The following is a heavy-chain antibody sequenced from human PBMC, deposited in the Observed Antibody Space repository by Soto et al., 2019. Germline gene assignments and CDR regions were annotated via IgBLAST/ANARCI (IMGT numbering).Heavy chain of an antibody. V-gene: IGHV4-59*01. Sequence: QVQLQESGPGLVKPSETLSLTCTVSGDSISSYYWNWIRQSPGKELEWIGYVSFSGSTSYNPSLKSRVTISVDTSKNQFSLKLSSVTAADTAVYYCARSREMYYYDSSGYYAHWGQGTLVTVSS. D-gene: IGHD3-22*01. CDR2: VSFSGST. CDR3: ARSREMYYYDSSGYYAH. CDR1: GDSISSYY. J-gene: IGHJ4*02.